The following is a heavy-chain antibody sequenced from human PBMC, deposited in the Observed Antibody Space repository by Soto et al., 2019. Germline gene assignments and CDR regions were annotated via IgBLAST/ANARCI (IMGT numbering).Heavy chain of an antibody. CDR1: GYTFARYA. J-gene: IGHJ4*02. CDR2: INAGNGNT. CDR3: ARSIVVVTALDY. Sequence: SVKVCCKASGYTFARYAMHWVRQAPGQRLEWMGWINAGNGNTKYSQKFQGRVTITRDTSASTAYMELSSLRSEDTAVYYCARSIVVVTALDYWGQGTLVTVSS. D-gene: IGHD2-21*02. V-gene: IGHV1-3*01.